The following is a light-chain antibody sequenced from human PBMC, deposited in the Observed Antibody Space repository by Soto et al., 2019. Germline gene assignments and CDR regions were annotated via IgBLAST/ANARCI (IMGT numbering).Light chain of an antibody. Sequence: QSARTQPPSASGSPGQSVTISCTGTSSDVGGSTYVSWYQQHPGKAPKLMIYEVSKRPSGVPDRFSGSKSGNTASLTVSGLQAEDEADYYCSSYAGSSNMIFGGGTKLTVL. CDR3: SSYAGSSNMI. CDR2: EVS. J-gene: IGLJ2*01. V-gene: IGLV2-8*01. CDR1: SSDVGGSTY.